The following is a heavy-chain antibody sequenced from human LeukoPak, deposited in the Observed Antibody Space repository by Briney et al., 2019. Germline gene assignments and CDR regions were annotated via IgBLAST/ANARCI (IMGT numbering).Heavy chain of an antibody. Sequence: PGGSLRLSCAASGFTFDDYAMHWVRHAPGKGLEWVSGISWNSGSIGYADSVKGRFTISRDNAKNSLYLQMNSLRAEDTALYYCAKDLVLGGTTGFDYWGQGTLVTVSS. J-gene: IGHJ4*02. CDR1: GFTFDDYA. V-gene: IGHV3-9*01. D-gene: IGHD3-16*01. CDR2: ISWNSGSI. CDR3: AKDLVLGGTTGFDY.